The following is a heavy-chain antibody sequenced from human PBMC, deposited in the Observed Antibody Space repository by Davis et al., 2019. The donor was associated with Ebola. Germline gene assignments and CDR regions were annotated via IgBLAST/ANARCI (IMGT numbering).Heavy chain of an antibody. J-gene: IGHJ6*04. V-gene: IGHV3-53*01. CDR3: AKSGLSFGVVKYHYGMDV. CDR1: GFTVSSNY. Sequence: GESLKISCAASGFTVSSNYISWVRQAPGKGLEWVSFIYSGGSTYYADSVKGRFTISRDNSKNTLYLQMNSLRAEDTAVYYCAKSGLSFGVVKYHYGMDVWGKGTTVTVSS. D-gene: IGHD3-3*01. CDR2: IYSGGST.